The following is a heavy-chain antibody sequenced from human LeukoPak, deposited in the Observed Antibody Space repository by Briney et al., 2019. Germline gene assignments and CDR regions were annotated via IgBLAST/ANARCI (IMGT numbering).Heavy chain of an antibody. D-gene: IGHD1-1*01. Sequence: SETLSLTCAVYGGSFSGSYWSWIRQSPGKGLEWIGEIIHSGSTTYNPSLKSRVNISIDTSKNQFSLKLSSVTAADTAVYYCARGGGDWNDAYQNAFDIWDQGTMGTVSS. CDR2: IIHSGST. V-gene: IGHV4-34*01. CDR1: GGSFSGSY. CDR3: ARGGGDWNDAYQNAFDI. J-gene: IGHJ3*02.